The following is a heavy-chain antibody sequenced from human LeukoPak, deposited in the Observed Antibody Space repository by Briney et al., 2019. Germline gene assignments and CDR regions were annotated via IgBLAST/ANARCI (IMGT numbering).Heavy chain of an antibody. J-gene: IGHJ4*02. CDR1: GYSIRDGYY. V-gene: IGHV4-38-2*02. CDR2: LHHRGST. Sequence: PSETLSLTCTVFGYSIRDGYYWGWIRQPPGKGLEWIGSLHHRGSTYYNPSLKSRVSTSVDTSKNQIFLKLSSVTAADTAVYYCTRDGYLIAGSRFDDWGQGTLVTVTS. CDR3: TRDGYLIAGSRFDD. D-gene: IGHD6-13*01.